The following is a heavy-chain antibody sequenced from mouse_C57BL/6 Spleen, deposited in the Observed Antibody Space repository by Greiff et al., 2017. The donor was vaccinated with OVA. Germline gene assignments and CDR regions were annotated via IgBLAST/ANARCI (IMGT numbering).Heavy chain of an antibody. V-gene: IGHV5-4*01. CDR2: ISDGGSYT. CDR3: AREELHYAMDY. Sequence: EVMLVESGGGLVKPGGSLKLSCAASGFTFSSYAMSWVRQTPEKRLEWVATISDGGSYTYYPDNVKGRFTISRDNAKNNLYLQMSHLKSEDTAMYYCAREELHYAMDYWGQGTSVTVSS. CDR1: GFTFSSYA. J-gene: IGHJ4*01.